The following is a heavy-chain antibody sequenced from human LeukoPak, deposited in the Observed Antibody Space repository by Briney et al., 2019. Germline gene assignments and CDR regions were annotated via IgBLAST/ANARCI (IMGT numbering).Heavy chain of an antibody. CDR1: GDTLTELS. Sequence: ASVKVSCKVSGDTLTELSTHWVRQAPGKGLEWMGGFDPEHGEMIYAQKLQGRVTMTEDRSTDTAYMELSSLRSEDTAVYYCATGGPWDLLKYWGQGTLVTVSS. CDR2: FDPEHGEM. V-gene: IGHV1-24*01. J-gene: IGHJ4*02. D-gene: IGHD3-9*01. CDR3: ATGGPWDLLKY.